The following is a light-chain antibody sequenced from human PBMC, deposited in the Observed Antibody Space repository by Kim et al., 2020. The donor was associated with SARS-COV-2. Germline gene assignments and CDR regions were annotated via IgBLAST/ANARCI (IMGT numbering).Light chain of an antibody. V-gene: IGKV3-11*01. Sequence: LFPGERATLPCGASQGVSTSLAWYQQKPGQTPRPLIYDASNGATGIPARFSGSGSGTDFTLTISSLEPEDSAVYYCQQRYNWPLTFGGGTKVDIK. CDR3: QQRYNWPLT. CDR1: QGVSTS. J-gene: IGKJ4*01. CDR2: DAS.